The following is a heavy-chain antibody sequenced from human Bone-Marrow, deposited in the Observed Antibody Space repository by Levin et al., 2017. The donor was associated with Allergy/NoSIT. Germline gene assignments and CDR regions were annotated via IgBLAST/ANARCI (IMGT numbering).Heavy chain of an antibody. V-gene: IGHV3-11*01. J-gene: IGHJ4*02. Sequence: GGSLRLSCAASGFTFTDYYMSWIRQAPGKGLEWVAYISPGGDRTYYADSLKGRFTISRDNVKNSVSLQINSLRAEDTAFYYCAREGGMEGSDYWGQGTLVTVSS. CDR1: GFTFTDYY. D-gene: IGHD3-10*01. CDR3: AREGGMEGSDY. CDR2: ISPGGDRT.